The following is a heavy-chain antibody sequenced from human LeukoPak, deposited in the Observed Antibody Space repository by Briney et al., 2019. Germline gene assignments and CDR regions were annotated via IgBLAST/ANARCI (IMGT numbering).Heavy chain of an antibody. J-gene: IGHJ5*02. Sequence: TSETLSLTCTVSGGSVSSGSYYWSWIRQPPGKGLAWIGYIYYSGSTNYDPSLKSRVTISVDTSKNQFSLKLSSVTAADTAVYYCARYHYYDSSGYYRPWGQGTLVTVSS. CDR1: GGSVSSGSYY. V-gene: IGHV4-61*01. CDR3: ARYHYYDSSGYYRP. D-gene: IGHD3-22*01. CDR2: IYYSGST.